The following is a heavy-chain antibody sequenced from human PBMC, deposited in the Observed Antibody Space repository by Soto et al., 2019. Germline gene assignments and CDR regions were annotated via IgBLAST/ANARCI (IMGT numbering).Heavy chain of an antibody. CDR3: ARGVYYGSGSLPFDY. Sequence: GASVKVSCKASGGTFSSYAISWVRQAPGQGLEWMGGIIPIFGTANYAQKFQGRVTITADESTSTAYMELSSLRSEDTAVYYCARGVYYGSGSLPFDYWAREPWSPSPQ. D-gene: IGHD3-10*01. J-gene: IGHJ4*02. CDR1: GGTFSSYA. V-gene: IGHV1-69*13. CDR2: IIPIFGTA.